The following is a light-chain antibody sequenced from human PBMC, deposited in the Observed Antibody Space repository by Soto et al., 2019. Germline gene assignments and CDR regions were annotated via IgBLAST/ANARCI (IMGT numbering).Light chain of an antibody. Sequence: EILLTQSPSTLSLSPGERATLSCRASQSVTSSYLAWYQQKPGQAPRLLIYGASSRATGIPDRFSGSVSGTDFTLTINRLEPEDFAVYYCQQYGTSPLTFGGGTKVDIK. CDR1: QSVTSSY. V-gene: IGKV3-20*01. J-gene: IGKJ4*01. CDR2: GAS. CDR3: QQYGTSPLT.